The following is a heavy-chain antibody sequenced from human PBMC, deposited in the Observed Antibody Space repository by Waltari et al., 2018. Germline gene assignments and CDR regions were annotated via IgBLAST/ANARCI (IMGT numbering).Heavy chain of an antibody. CDR3: VRQRSADFWSGYFDL. CDR1: GDSISTSPFY. CDR2: VYYNGYK. V-gene: IGHV4-39*01. Sequence: QAQLQELGPGQVKPSETLSFRCAVSGDSISTSPFYWGWVRQPPGKGLEWVGSVYYNGYKFYNPSLKRRLTLSMDTSNNHFSLSLTSVTAADTAIYYCVRQRSADFWSGYFDLWGQGTLVTVSS. J-gene: IGHJ4*02. D-gene: IGHD3-3*01.